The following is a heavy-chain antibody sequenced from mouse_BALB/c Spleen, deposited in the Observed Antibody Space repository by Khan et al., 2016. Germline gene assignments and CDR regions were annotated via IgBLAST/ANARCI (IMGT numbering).Heavy chain of an antibody. D-gene: IGHD2-2*01. V-gene: IGHV1-87*01. Sequence: QVQLQQSGAELARPGASVKLSCKASGYTFTSYWMQWVKQRPGQGLEWIGAIYPGDGDTRYTQKFKGKATLTADKSSSTAYMQLSSLASEDSAVYYCARGGGYGPFCDWGQGTTLTGSS. CDR1: GYTFTSYW. CDR3: ARGGGYGPFCD. J-gene: IGHJ2*01. CDR2: IYPGDGDT.